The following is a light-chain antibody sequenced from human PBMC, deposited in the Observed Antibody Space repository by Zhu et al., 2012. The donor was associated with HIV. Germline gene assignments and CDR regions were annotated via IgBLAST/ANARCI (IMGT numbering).Light chain of an antibody. CDR3: RHYGTSPPLT. Sequence: EIVLTQSPGTLSLSPGDTATLSCRASQSVSSSDLAWFQQRPGQAPRLLIYGASGRATDIPDRFSGSGSGTDFTLTVSRLEPEDFAVYYCRHYGTSPPLTFGGGTKVEIK. J-gene: IGKJ4*01. V-gene: IGKV3-20*01. CDR1: QSVSSSD. CDR2: GAS.